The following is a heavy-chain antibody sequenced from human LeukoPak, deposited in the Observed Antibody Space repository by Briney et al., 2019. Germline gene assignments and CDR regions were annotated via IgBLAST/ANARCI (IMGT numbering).Heavy chain of an antibody. CDR1: GYSFTNYW. J-gene: IGHJ4*02. CDR2: IDPSDSYT. D-gene: IGHD3-22*01. CDR3: AKSITTRGY. V-gene: IGHV5-10-1*01. Sequence: GESLKISCKGSGYSFTNYWISWVRPMPGKGLEWMGRIDPSDSYTKYSPSFQGHVTISADKSISTAYLQWSSLEASDTAMYYCAKSITTRGYWGQGTLVTVSS.